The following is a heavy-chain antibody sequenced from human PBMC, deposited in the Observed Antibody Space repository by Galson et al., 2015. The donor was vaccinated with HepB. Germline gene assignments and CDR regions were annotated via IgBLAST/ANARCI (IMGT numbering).Heavy chain of an antibody. D-gene: IGHD4-23*01. CDR2: IYYSGST. CDR1: GGSISSYY. V-gene: IGHV4-59*01. CDR3: ARGGSPVVTMYYFDH. J-gene: IGHJ4*02. Sequence: ATLSPTCTVSGGSISSYYWSWIRQPPGKGLEWIWNIYYSGSTNYNPSLKSRVTISVDTSKNQFSLKLSSVTAADTAVYYCARGGSPVVTMYYFDHWGQGTLVTVSS.